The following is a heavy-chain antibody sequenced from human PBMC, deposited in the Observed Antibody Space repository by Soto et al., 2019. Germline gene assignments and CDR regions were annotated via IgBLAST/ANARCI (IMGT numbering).Heavy chain of an antibody. Sequence: GGSLRLSCAASGFTFSSYGMHWVRQAPGKGLEWMAVVSYDGTNKYYADSVEGRFTISRDNSKSTLYLQMNSLRTEDTAVYYCARDVNPRGSGIFYDTWGQGLVVTVPS. D-gene: IGHD3-10*01. CDR3: ARDVNPRGSGIFYDT. J-gene: IGHJ4*02. CDR1: GFTFSSYG. CDR2: VSYDGTNK. V-gene: IGHV3-30*03.